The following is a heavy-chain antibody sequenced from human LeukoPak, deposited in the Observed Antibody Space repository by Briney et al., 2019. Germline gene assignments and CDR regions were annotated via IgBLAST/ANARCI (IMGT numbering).Heavy chain of an antibody. CDR2: IYYSGST. Sequence: SETLSLTCTVSGGSISPYYWSWIRQPPGKGLECIGSIYYSGSTYYNPSLKSRVTISVDTSKNQFSLKLSSVTAADTAVYYCARDNAPLSANWFDPWGQGTLVTVSS. J-gene: IGHJ5*02. CDR1: GGSISPYY. CDR3: ARDNAPLSANWFDP. V-gene: IGHV4-39*07.